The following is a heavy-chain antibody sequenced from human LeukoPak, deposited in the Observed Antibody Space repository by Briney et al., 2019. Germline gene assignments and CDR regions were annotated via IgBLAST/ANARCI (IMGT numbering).Heavy chain of an antibody. D-gene: IGHD3-10*01. CDR3: ARNLGDGDYSDY. CDR1: GGSISSGDYY. CDR2: IYYSGST. V-gene: IGHV4-30-4*01. J-gene: IGHJ4*02. Sequence: SETLSLTCTVSGGSISSGDYYWSWIRQPPGKGLEWIGYIYYSGSTHYNPSLKSRVTISVDTSKNQFSLKLSSVTAADTAVYYCARNLGDGDYSDYWGQGTLVTVSS.